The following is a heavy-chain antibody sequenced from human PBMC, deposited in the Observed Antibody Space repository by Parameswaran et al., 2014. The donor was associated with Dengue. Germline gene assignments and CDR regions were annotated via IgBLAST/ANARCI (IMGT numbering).Heavy chain of an antibody. Sequence: WVRQAPGQGLEWMGWISAYNGNTNYAQKLQGRVTMTTGTSTSTAYMELRSLRSDDTAVYYCARGSAAADCDYWGQGTLVTVSS. CDR3: ARGSAAADCDY. CDR2: ISAYNGNT. V-gene: IGHV1-18*01. D-gene: IGHD6-13*01. J-gene: IGHJ4*02.